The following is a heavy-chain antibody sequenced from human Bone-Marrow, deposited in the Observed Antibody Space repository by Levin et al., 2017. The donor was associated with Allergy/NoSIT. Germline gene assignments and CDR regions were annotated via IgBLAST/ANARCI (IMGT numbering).Heavy chain of an antibody. CDR1: GFIFDDYA. D-gene: IGHD2-21*02. J-gene: IGHJ3*01. Sequence: PGGSLRLSCAASGFIFDDYALHWVRQIPGKGLEWVSGISWNSDRLGYADSVKGRFIISRDNAKKSLYLQIRSLRPEDTAMYFCARDSSRDWYGDAFDLWGRGTLVTVS. CDR2: ISWNSDRL. CDR3: ARDSSRDWYGDAFDL. V-gene: IGHV3-9*01.